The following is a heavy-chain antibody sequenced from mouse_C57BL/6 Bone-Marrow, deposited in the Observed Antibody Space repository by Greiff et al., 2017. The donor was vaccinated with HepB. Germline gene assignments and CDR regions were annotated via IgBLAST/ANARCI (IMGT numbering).Heavy chain of an antibody. V-gene: IGHV5-4*03. J-gene: IGHJ2*01. CDR3: ARKNYDYASYDFDY. Sequence: EVKLMESGGGLVKPGGSLKLSCAASGFTFSSYAMSWVRQTPEKRLEWVATISDGGSYTYYPDNVKGRFTISRDNDNNNLYLQMSHLKSEDTAMYYCARKNYDYASYDFDYWGKGTTLTVSS. CDR1: GFTFSSYA. CDR2: ISDGGSYT. D-gene: IGHD2-4*01.